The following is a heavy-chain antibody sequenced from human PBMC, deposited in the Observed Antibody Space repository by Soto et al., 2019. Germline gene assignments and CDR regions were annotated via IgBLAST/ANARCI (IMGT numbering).Heavy chain of an antibody. Sequence: GGSLRLSCAASGFTFSSYGMHWVRQAPGKGLEWVAVISYDGSNKYYADSVKGRFTISRDNSKNTLYLQMNSLRAEDTAVYYCAKDRLNNHYGSGDPIDSWGQGTLVTVYS. V-gene: IGHV3-30*18. D-gene: IGHD3-10*01. CDR1: GFTFSSYG. CDR3: AKDRLNNHYGSGDPIDS. J-gene: IGHJ5*01. CDR2: ISYDGSNK.